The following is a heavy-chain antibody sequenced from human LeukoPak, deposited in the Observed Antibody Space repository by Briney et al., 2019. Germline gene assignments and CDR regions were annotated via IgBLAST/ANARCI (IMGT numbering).Heavy chain of an antibody. V-gene: IGHV1-18*01. Sequence: ASVKVSCKASGYTFTSYGISWVRQAAGQGLEWMGWISAYNGNTNYAQKVQGRVTMTTDTSTSTAYMELRSLRSDDTAVYYCARDLDVGNLTLFDYWGQGTLVTVSS. CDR3: ARDLDVGNLTLFDY. J-gene: IGHJ4*02. CDR1: GYTFTSYG. D-gene: IGHD4-23*01. CDR2: ISAYNGNT.